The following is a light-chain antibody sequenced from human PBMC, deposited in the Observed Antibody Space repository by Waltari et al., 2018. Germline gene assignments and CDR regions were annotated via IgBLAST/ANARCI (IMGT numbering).Light chain of an antibody. V-gene: IGKV1-39*01. J-gene: IGKJ1*01. CDR1: QSISSY. Sequence: DIQMTHPPSYLSASVGDRVTITCRASQSISSYLNWYQQKPGKAPKLLIYAASSLQSGVPSRFSGSGSGTDFTLTISSLQPEDFATYYCQQSYSTPRTFGQGTKVEIK. CDR2: AAS. CDR3: QQSYSTPRT.